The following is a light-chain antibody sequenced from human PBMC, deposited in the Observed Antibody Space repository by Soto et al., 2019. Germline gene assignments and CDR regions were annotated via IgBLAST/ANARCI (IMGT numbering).Light chain of an antibody. CDR2: EVS. J-gene: IGLJ1*01. CDR3: NSYTSSSTYV. V-gene: IGLV2-18*02. Sequence: QSVLTQPPSVYGFPGQSVTISCPGTSSDVGSYNRVSWYQQPPGTAPKLMIYEVSNRASGVPDRFSGSKSGNTASLTISGLQAEDEADYYCNSYTSSSTYVFGTGTKVTVL. CDR1: SSDVGSYNR.